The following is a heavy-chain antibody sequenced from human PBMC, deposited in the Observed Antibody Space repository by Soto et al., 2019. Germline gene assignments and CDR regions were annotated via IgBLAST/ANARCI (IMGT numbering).Heavy chain of an antibody. Sequence: SLRLSCAASGFTFSSYGMHWVRQAPGKGLEWVAVIWYDGSNKYYADSVKGRFTISRDNSKNTLYLQMNSLRAEDTAVYYCARDTQYYDFWSGPDYYMDVWGKGTTVTVSS. CDR1: GFTFSSYG. CDR2: IWYDGSNK. V-gene: IGHV3-33*01. D-gene: IGHD3-3*01. J-gene: IGHJ6*03. CDR3: ARDTQYYDFWSGPDYYMDV.